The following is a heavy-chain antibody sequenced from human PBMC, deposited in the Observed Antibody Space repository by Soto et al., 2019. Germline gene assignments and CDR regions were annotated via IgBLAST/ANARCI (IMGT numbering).Heavy chain of an antibody. D-gene: IGHD1-1*01. CDR2: ISSSSSTI. CDR3: ARDLLARTTSSLDY. Sequence: GGSLRLSCAASGFTFSSYSMNWVRQAPGKGLEWVSYISSSSSTIYYADSVKGRFTISRDNAKNSLYLQMNSLRAEDTAVYYCARDLLARTTSSLDYWGQGTLVTVSS. CDR1: GFTFSSYS. J-gene: IGHJ4*02. V-gene: IGHV3-48*01.